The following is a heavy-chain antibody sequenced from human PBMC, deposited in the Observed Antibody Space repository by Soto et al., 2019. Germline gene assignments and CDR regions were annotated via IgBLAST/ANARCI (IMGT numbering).Heavy chain of an antibody. D-gene: IGHD3-3*01. V-gene: IGHV1-69*01. CDR2: VIPMFGTA. CDR3: ARFSWVNGTHYTIFDY. CDR1: GGTFSRYA. Sequence: QVQLVQSGAEVKKPGSSVKVSCKASGGTFSRYAINWVRQAPGQGLEWMGGVIPMFGTASYAQRFQGRVTITEAESTSQAYMELSRVRTEDTALYCCARFSWVNGTHYTIFDYWGPGTLVTVPS. J-gene: IGHJ4*02.